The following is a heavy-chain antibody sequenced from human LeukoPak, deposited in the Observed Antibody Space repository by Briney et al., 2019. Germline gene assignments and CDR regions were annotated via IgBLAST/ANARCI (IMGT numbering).Heavy chain of an antibody. CDR1: GFTFSSYP. CDR3: ARDPQTGPPDYFDY. Sequence: GRSLRLSCAASGFTFSSYPMHWVRQAPGKGLEWVAVIGYDGVNKYYADSVKGRFSISRDDSKNTLYLRMDSLRAEDTAVYYCARDPQTGPPDYFDYWGQGTLVTVSS. V-gene: IGHV3-30-3*01. CDR2: IGYDGVNK. D-gene: IGHD3-10*01. J-gene: IGHJ4*02.